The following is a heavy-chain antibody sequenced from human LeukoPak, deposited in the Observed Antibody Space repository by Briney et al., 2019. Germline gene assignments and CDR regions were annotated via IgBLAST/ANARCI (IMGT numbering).Heavy chain of an antibody. J-gene: IGHJ4*02. CDR3: ARHEAAGLCDY. D-gene: IGHD6-13*01. Sequence: SETLSLTCTVSGGPISSYYWSWIRQPPGKGLEYIGYISYSGTTSYNPSLKSRVTISVDTSKNQFSLKLSSVTAADTAVYYCARHEAAGLCDYWGQGTLVTVSS. V-gene: IGHV4-59*08. CDR1: GGPISSYY. CDR2: ISYSGTT.